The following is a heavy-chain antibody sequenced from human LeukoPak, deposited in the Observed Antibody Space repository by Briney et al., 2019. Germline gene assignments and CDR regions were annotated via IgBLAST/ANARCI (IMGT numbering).Heavy chain of an antibody. CDR2: ISYDGSNK. V-gene: IGHV3-30-3*01. CDR3: ARDLTPYYYDSRSWFDP. D-gene: IGHD3-22*01. J-gene: IGHJ5*02. Sequence: PGGSLRLSCAASGFTFSSYAMHWVRQAPGKGLEWVAVISYDGSNKYYADSVKGRFTISRDNSKNTLYLQMNSLRAEDTAVYYCARDLTPYYYDSRSWFDPRGQGTLVTVSS. CDR1: GFTFSSYA.